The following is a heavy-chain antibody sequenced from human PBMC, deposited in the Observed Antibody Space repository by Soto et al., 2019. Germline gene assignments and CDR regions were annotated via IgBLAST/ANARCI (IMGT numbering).Heavy chain of an antibody. Sequence: QVQLQESGPGLVKPSQTLSLTCTVSGGSISSGGYYWSWIRQHPGKGLEWIGYIYYSGSTYYNPSLKSRVTISVDTSKNQFSLKLSSVTAADTAVYYCARGSVVPAAQFLHHDAFDIWGQGTMVTVSS. CDR1: GGSISSGGYY. V-gene: IGHV4-31*03. CDR3: ARGSVVPAAQFLHHDAFDI. CDR2: IYYSGST. D-gene: IGHD2-2*01. J-gene: IGHJ3*02.